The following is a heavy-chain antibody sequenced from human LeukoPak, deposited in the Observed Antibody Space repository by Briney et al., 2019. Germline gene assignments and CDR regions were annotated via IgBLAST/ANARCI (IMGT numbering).Heavy chain of an antibody. CDR2: MNPNSGNT. D-gene: IGHD3-10*01. J-gene: IGHJ4*02. CDR3: ARSMVRGVIYY. Sequence: ASVKVFCKASGYTFTSYDINWVRQAPGQGLEWMGWMNPNSGNTGYAQKFQGRVTMTRNTSISTAYMELSSLRSEDTAVYYCARSMVRGVIYYWGQGTLVTVSS. V-gene: IGHV1-8*01. CDR1: GYTFTSYD.